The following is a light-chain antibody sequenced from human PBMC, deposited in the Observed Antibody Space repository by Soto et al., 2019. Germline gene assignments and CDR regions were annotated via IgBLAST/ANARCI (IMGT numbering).Light chain of an antibody. Sequence: DVQMTQSPSSLSASVGDGVTITCRASQSITTYLNWYQQKPGKAPKLLIYAASSLQSGVPSRFSGSGSGTDFTLTISSLQPEDFATYYCQQSYSTPVTFGQGTQLEIK. J-gene: IGKJ5*01. CDR2: AAS. CDR3: QQSYSTPVT. CDR1: QSITTY. V-gene: IGKV1-39*01.